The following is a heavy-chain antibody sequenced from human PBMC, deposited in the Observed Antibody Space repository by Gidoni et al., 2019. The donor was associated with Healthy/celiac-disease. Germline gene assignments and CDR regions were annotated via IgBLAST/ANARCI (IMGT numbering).Heavy chain of an antibody. CDR1: GFTFSSYA. Sequence: EVQLLESGGGLVQPGGSLRLSCAASGFTFSSYAMSWVRQAPGKGLEWVSVIRGSGGNTYYADSVKGRFTISSDNSKNTLYLQMNSLRAEDTAVYYCAKGGGSSWSNWFDPWGQGTLVTVSS. J-gene: IGHJ5*02. CDR2: IRGSGGNT. D-gene: IGHD6-13*01. CDR3: AKGGGSSWSNWFDP. V-gene: IGHV3-23*01.